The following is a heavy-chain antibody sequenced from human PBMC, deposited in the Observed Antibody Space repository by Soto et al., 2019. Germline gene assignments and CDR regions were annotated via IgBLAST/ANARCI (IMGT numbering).Heavy chain of an antibody. CDR3: AREIVTAGGNNYFDP. Sequence: SETLSLTCGVSGGTAASSHWWSWVRQSPGRGLEWIGNVYHTGDTNFNPSLQSRVTFSVDKSNNQFSLRLTSVTAADTAVYFCAREIVTAGGNNYFDPWGPGTLVTVSS. CDR1: GGTAASSHW. D-gene: IGHD2-21*02. J-gene: IGHJ5*02. V-gene: IGHV4-4*02. CDR2: VYHTGDT.